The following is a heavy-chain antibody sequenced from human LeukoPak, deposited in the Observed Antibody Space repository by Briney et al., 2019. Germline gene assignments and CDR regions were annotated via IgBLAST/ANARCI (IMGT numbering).Heavy chain of an antibody. CDR1: GITFGTYA. CDR2: IHNSGDET. CDR3: ARETGGDGGYFEN. V-gene: IGHV3-23*01. J-gene: IGHJ4*02. Sequence: GGSLRLSCATSGITFGTYAMTWVRQAPGKGLEWVSSIHNSGDETFYSDSVRGRFTISRDNSKSTVYLQMNSLRADDTALYYCARETGGDGGYFENGGQGILVTVPS. D-gene: IGHD2-21*01.